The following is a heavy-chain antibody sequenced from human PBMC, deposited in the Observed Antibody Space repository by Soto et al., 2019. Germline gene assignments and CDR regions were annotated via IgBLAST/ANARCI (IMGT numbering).Heavy chain of an antibody. CDR3: ERTGDDY. J-gene: IGHJ4*02. V-gene: IGHV3-7*05. Sequence: PGGSLRLSCAASGFTFGSYWMGWVRQAPGKGLEWVATIKQDGSEKYYMDSVKGRFTISRDNAKKSLYLQMNSLRADDTALYYCERTGDDYWGQGTLVTVSS. D-gene: IGHD3-16*01. CDR2: IKQDGSEK. CDR1: GFTFGSYW.